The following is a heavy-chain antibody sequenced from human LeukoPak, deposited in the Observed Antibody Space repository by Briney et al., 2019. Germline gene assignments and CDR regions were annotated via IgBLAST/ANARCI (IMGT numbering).Heavy chain of an antibody. J-gene: IGHJ4*02. CDR3: ARYNSDYGFDY. D-gene: IGHD4-17*01. V-gene: IGHV4-34*01. Sequence: PSETLSLTCAVYGGSFSGYYWSWIRQPPGKELEWIGEINHSGSTNYNPSLKSRVTISVDTSKNQFSLKLSSVTAADTAVYYCARYNSDYGFDYWGQGTLVTVSS. CDR1: GGSFSGYY. CDR2: INHSGST.